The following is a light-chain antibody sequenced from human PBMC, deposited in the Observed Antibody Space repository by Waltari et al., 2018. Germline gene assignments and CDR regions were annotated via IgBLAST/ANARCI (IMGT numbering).Light chain of an antibody. J-gene: IGKJ1*01. V-gene: IGKV1-12*01. CDR3: QQGNSFPPT. Sequence: DIQMTQSPSSVSAFVGERVTITCRASQDISSWLAWYQQKPGKAPKVLIYSTSALQSGVPSRFSGSGSGTDFTLTINSLQPEDFATYYCQQGNSFPPTFGQGTKVEIK. CDR2: STS. CDR1: QDISSW.